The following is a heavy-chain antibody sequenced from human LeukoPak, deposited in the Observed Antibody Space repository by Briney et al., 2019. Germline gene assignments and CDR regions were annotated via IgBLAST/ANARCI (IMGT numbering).Heavy chain of an antibody. J-gene: IGHJ2*01. V-gene: IGHV1-18*01. CDR3: ARGAYDTPIWYFDL. D-gene: IGHD3-9*01. CDR2: ISAYNGNT. CDR1: GGTFSSYA. Sequence: PGASVKVSCKASGGTFSSYAISWVRQAPGQGLEWMGWISAYNGNTNYAQKLQGRVTMTTDTSTSTAYMELRSLRSDDTAVYYCARGAYDTPIWYFDLWGRGTLVTVSS.